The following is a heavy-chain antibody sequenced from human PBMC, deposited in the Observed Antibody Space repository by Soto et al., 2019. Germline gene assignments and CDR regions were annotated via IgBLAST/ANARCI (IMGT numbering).Heavy chain of an antibody. V-gene: IGHV3-30*18. Sequence: QVQLVESGGGVVQPGRSLRLSCAASGFTFSSYGMHWVRQAPGKGLEWVAVISYDGSNKYYADSVKGRFTISRDNSKNTLYLQMNSLRAEDTDVYYCAKFSSSEQRAFDYWGQGTLVTVSS. J-gene: IGHJ4*02. CDR3: AKFSSSEQRAFDY. CDR2: ISYDGSNK. CDR1: GFTFSSYG. D-gene: IGHD6-25*01.